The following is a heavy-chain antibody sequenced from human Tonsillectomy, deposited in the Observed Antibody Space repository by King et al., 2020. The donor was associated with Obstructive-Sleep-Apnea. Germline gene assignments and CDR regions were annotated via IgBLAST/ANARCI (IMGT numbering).Heavy chain of an antibody. CDR3: AKDFYRLAAAGTVAFDY. D-gene: IGHD6-13*01. CDR2: ISWNSGSI. V-gene: IGHV3-9*01. CDR1: GFTFDDYA. Sequence: VQLVESGGGLVQPGRSLRLSCAASGFTFDDYAMHWVRQAPGKGLEWVSGISWNSGSIGYAVSVKGRFTISRDNAKNSLYLQMNSLRAEDTALYYCAKDFYRLAAAGTVAFDYWGQGTLVTVSS. J-gene: IGHJ4*02.